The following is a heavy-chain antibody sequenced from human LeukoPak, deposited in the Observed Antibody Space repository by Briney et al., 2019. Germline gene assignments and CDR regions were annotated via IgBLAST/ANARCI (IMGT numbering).Heavy chain of an antibody. D-gene: IGHD4-17*01. CDR2: IYTSGST. Sequence: SETLSLTCTVSGGSISSGSYYWSCIQQPAGKGLECIGRIYTSGSTNYNPSLKSRVTISVDTSKHQFSLMLRSVTAADTAVYYCARSMVTTDYYYYGMDVWGQGTTVTVS. V-gene: IGHV4-61*02. CDR3: ARSMVTTDYYYYGMDV. CDR1: GGSISSGSYY. J-gene: IGHJ6*02.